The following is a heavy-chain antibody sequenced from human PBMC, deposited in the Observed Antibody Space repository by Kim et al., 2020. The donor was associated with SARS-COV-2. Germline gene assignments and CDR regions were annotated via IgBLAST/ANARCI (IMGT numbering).Heavy chain of an antibody. D-gene: IGHD3-3*01. Sequence: ASVKVSCKASGYTFTSYAMHWVRQAPGQRLEWMGWINAGNGNTKYSQKFQGRVTITRDTSASTAYMELSSLRSEDTAVYYCALGADRITIFGVVPKGGTFDYWGQGTLVTVSS. CDR2: INAGNGNT. CDR1: GYTFTSYA. CDR3: ALGADRITIFGVVPKGGTFDY. V-gene: IGHV1-3*01. J-gene: IGHJ4*02.